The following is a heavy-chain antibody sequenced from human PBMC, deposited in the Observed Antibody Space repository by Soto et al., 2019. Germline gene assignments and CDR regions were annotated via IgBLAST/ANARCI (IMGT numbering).Heavy chain of an antibody. D-gene: IGHD3-10*01. J-gene: IGHJ3*02. Sequence: GGSLRLSCAASGFTFSSYGMHWVRQAPGKGLEWVAVIWYGGSNKYYADSVKGRFTISRDNSKNTLYLQMNSLRAEDTAVYYCARELYGSGTGAFDIWGQGTMVTVSS. CDR2: IWYGGSNK. CDR3: ARELYGSGTGAFDI. CDR1: GFTFSSYG. V-gene: IGHV3-33*01.